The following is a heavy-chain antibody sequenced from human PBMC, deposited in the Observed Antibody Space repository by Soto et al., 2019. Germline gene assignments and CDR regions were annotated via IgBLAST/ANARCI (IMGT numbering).Heavy chain of an antibody. D-gene: IGHD5-18*01. CDR3: AGGYSYGYLVDY. CDR1: GFTFSSYA. J-gene: IGHJ4*02. V-gene: IGHV3-23*01. CDR2: ISGSGGST. Sequence: GGSLRLSCAASGFTFSSYAMSWVRQAPGKGLEWVSGISGSGGSTYYADSVKGRFTISRDNSKNPLYLQMNSLRAEDTAVYYCAGGYSYGYLVDYWGQGTLVTVSS.